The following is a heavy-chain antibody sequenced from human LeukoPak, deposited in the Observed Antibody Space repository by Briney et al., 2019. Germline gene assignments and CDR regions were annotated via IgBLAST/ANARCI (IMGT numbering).Heavy chain of an antibody. V-gene: IGHV1-69*01. CDR3: ASGDYNWNEFDY. CDR1: GGTFSSYA. J-gene: IGHJ4*02. Sequence: SVKVSCRASGGTFSSYAISWVRQAPGQGLEWMGGIIPIFGTANYAKKFQGRVTITADESTSTTYMELSSLRSEDTAVYYCASGDYNWNEFDYWGQGTLVTVSS. CDR2: IIPIFGTA. D-gene: IGHD1-20*01.